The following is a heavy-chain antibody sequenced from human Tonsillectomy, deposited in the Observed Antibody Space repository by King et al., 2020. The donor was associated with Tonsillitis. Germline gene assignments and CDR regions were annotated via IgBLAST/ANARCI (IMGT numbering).Heavy chain of an antibody. D-gene: IGHD6-19*01. V-gene: IGHV3-9*01. J-gene: IGHJ4*02. CDR2: ISWNSGSM. CDR1: GFTFDDYA. CDR3: AKDMGQWLGGGLDY. Sequence: VQLVESGGGLVQPGRSLRLSCAASGFTFDDYAMHWVLQAPGKGLEWVSGISWNSGSMGFADSVKGRLTISRDNAKNSLYLQMNSLRAEDTALYYCAKDMGQWLGGGLDYWGQGSLVTVSS.